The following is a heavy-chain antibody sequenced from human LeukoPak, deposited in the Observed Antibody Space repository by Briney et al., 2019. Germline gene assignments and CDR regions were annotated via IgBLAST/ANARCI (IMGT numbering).Heavy chain of an antibody. CDR1: GGSISNYY. V-gene: IGHV4-59*01. CDR2: IYYSGST. J-gene: IGHJ5*02. CDR3: ARGASYYYDSSGYYYLDWFDP. D-gene: IGHD3-22*01. Sequence: PSETLSLTCTVSGGSISNYYWSWIRQPPGKGLEWIGYIYYSGSTNYNPSLKSRVTISVDTSKNQFSLKLSSVTAADTAVYYCARGASYYYDSSGYYYLDWFDPWGQGTLVTVSS.